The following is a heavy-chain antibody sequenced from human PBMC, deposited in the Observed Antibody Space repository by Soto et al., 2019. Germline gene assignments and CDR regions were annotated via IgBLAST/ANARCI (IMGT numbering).Heavy chain of an antibody. Sequence: QVQLVQSGAEVKKPGASVKVSCKASGYTFTSYGISWVRQAPGQGLAWMGCISDYNGNTNYAQKLQGRVTMTTDTSTSTAYMALRSRRSADTAVYDCERDKCQVLVPAAHADAFDIWGQGTMVTVSS. CDR1: GYTFTSYG. J-gene: IGHJ3*02. V-gene: IGHV1-18*01. D-gene: IGHD2-2*01. CDR2: ISDYNGNT. CDR3: ERDKCQVLVPAAHADAFDI.